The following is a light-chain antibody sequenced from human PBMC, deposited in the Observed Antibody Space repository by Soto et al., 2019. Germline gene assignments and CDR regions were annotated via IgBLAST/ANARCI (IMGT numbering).Light chain of an antibody. V-gene: IGKV1-13*02. CDR1: QGISSA. Sequence: AIQLTQSPSSLSASVGDRVTITCRASQGISSALAWYQQKQGKAPKXLIYDASSLESGVPSRFSGSGSGTELTITISGLQPDDFETYYCQQFNSYPITFGQGTRLEI. J-gene: IGKJ5*01. CDR2: DAS. CDR3: QQFNSYPIT.